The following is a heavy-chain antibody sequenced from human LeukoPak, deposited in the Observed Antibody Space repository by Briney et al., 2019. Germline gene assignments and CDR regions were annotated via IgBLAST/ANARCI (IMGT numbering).Heavy chain of an antibody. CDR1: GFTFSSYG. D-gene: IGHD1-26*01. V-gene: IGHV3-30*02. CDR3: AKEVTLGSYYVGLPD. Sequence: PGGSLRLSCAASGFTFSSYGMHWVRQAPGKGLEWVAFIRYDGSNKYYADSVKGRFTISRDNSKNTLYLQMNSLRAEDTAVYYCAKEVTLGSYYVGLPDWGQGTLVTVSS. CDR2: IRYDGSNK. J-gene: IGHJ4*02.